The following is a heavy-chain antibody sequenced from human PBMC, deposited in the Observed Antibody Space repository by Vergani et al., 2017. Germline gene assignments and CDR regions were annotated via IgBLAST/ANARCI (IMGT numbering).Heavy chain of an antibody. V-gene: IGHV3-30*18. D-gene: IGHD3-10*01. CDR3: AKQYFVSGNYLFDY. Sequence: QVQLVESGGGVVQPGTSLRLSCVVSGFALNRHAMYWVRQAPGKGLEWVVGISFDGTNEYYPDLVKGRFTISRDIAKNTLYLQVRSLRTEDTAIYYCAKQYFVSGNYLFDYWGQGTLVTVSS. CDR1: GFALNRHA. CDR2: ISFDGTNE. J-gene: IGHJ4*02.